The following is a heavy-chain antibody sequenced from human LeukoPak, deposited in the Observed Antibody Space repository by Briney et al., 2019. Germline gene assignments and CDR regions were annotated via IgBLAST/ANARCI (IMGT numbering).Heavy chain of an antibody. V-gene: IGHV4-31*03. CDR1: GVSISSFDFY. CDR3: ARASGNWYFDL. J-gene: IGHJ2*01. CDR2: LYYSGSS. Sequence: PQTLSLTCTVSGVSISSFDFYYSFIRPPPGTGLDWVANLYYSGSSYYNPSPLSRVTLSAATSKNQFSLKLSSVTAADTAVYYCARASGNWYFDLWGRGTLVTVSS.